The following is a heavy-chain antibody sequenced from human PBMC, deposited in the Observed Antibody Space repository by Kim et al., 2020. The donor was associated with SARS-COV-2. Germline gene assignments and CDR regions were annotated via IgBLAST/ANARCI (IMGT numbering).Heavy chain of an antibody. CDR3: ARDTDRNSHGS. J-gene: IGHJ4*02. Sequence: GGSLRLSCAASGFTFSSYWMNWVRQAPGKGLEWVANINRDGSEEYYVDSVKGRFTISRDNAKNSLYLQMNSLRVEDSAVYYCARDTDRNSHGSGGQGTLVTVSS. D-gene: IGHD1-26*01. CDR1: GFTFSSYW. V-gene: IGHV3-7*01. CDR2: INRDGSEE.